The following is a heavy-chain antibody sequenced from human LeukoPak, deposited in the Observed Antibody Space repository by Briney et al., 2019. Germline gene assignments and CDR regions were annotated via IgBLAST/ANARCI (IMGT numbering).Heavy chain of an antibody. CDR1: GFTFSSYT. Sequence: GGSLRLSCAASGFTFSSYTMNWVRQAPGKGLEWVSSISSSSAYIYYADSVKGRFTISRDNAKNSLYLQMNSLRAEDTAVYYCARDINNFGEIDYWGQGTLVTVSS. J-gene: IGHJ4*02. V-gene: IGHV3-21*01. CDR3: ARDINNFGEIDY. CDR2: ISSSSAYI. D-gene: IGHD1-20*01.